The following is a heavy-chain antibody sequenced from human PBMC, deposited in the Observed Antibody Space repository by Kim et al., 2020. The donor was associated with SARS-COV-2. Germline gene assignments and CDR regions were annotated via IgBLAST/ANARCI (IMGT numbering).Heavy chain of an antibody. J-gene: IGHJ6*02. CDR3: AREGSIRVFYGMDV. CDR1: GYTFTSYA. Sequence: ASVKVSCKASGYTFTSYAMNWVRQAPGQGLEWMGWINTNTGNPTYAQGFTGRFVFSLDTSVSTAYLQISSLKAEDTAVYYCAREGSIRVFYGMDVWGQGTTVTVSS. D-gene: IGHD6-6*01. CDR2: INTNTGNP. V-gene: IGHV7-4-1*02.